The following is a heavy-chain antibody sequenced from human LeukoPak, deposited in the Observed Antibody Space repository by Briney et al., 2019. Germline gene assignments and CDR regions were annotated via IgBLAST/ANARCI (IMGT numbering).Heavy chain of an antibody. CDR2: IRYDGRNI. D-gene: IGHD6-19*01. CDR1: GFTFSSYG. V-gene: IGHV3-30*02. J-gene: IGHJ5*02. Sequence: GGSLRLSCAASGFTFSSYGMHWVRQAPGKGLEWVAFIRYDGRNIYYADSVKGRFTISRDNSKNTLYLQMNSLRAEDTAVYYCARGPQMSSFFNWFDPWGQGTLVTVSS. CDR3: ARGPQMSSFFNWFDP.